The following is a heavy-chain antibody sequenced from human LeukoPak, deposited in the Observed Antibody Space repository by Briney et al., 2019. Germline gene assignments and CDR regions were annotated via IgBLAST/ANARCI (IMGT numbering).Heavy chain of an antibody. CDR3: AREGGYDAFDV. CDR2: INGGGNTV. J-gene: IGHJ3*01. Sequence: PGGSLRLSCAASGFTFSNYEMNWVRQAPVKGLEWVSYINGGGNTVYYADSVMGRFTISRDNAKNSLYLQMNSLRVEDTAVYYCAREGGYDAFDVWGQGTMVTVSS. D-gene: IGHD5-12*01. V-gene: IGHV3-48*03. CDR1: GFTFSNYE.